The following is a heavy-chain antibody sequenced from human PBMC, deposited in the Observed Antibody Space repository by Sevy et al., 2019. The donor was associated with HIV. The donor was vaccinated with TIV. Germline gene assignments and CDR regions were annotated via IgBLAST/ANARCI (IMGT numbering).Heavy chain of an antibody. Sequence: SETLSLTCTVSGGSISSYYWSWIRQPPGKGLEWIGYIYYSGSTNYNPSLKSRVNISVDTSKNQFSLKLSSVTAADTAVYYCAGAFGRSYRTSYGMDVWGQGTTVTVSS. J-gene: IGHJ6*02. CDR2: IYYSGST. CDR3: AGAFGRSYRTSYGMDV. CDR1: GGSISSYY. D-gene: IGHD3-16*02. V-gene: IGHV4-59*01.